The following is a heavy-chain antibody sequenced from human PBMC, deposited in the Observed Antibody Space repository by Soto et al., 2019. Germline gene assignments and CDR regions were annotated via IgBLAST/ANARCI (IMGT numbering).Heavy chain of an antibody. CDR3: AREYTYGSNFFDC. D-gene: IGHD5-18*01. V-gene: IGHV4-31*03. CDR2: ISHSGST. Sequence: QVQLQESGPGLVKPSQTLSLTCTVSGGSISSAAYYWSWIRQHPGKGLEWIGYISHSGSTYYTPSLTSRVIISADTSKTPFSLNLTSVTAADTAVYYCAREYTYGSNFFDCWGQGALVTVSS. CDR1: GGSISSAAYY. J-gene: IGHJ4*02.